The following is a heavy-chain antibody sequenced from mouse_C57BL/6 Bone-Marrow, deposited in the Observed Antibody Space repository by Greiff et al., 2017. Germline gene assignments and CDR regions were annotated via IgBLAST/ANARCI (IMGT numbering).Heavy chain of an antibody. J-gene: IGHJ2*01. D-gene: IGHD2-4*01. V-gene: IGHV1-5*01. CDR3: SYYDYSNFDY. Sequence: VQLQQSGTVLARPGASVKMSCTTSGYTFTSYCMHWVKQRPGQGLEWIGAIYPGNSDTSYTQKFKGKAKLTAVTSASTAYMELSSLTNEDSAVYYCSYYDYSNFDYWGQGTTLTVSS. CDR1: GYTFTSYC. CDR2: IYPGNSDT.